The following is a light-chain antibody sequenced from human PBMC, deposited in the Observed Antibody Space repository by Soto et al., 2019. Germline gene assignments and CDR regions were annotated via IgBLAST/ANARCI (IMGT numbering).Light chain of an antibody. CDR3: SSYTSSSTLYV. CDR1: SSEFGGYNY. Sequence: QSLLTQPASLSGSSGPSITISCTGTSSEFGGYNYLSWYQQHPGKATKLMIYDVSNRPSAVSNRFSGSKSGNTASLTISGLQAEDEADYYCSSYTSSSTLYVFGTGTKVTVL. J-gene: IGLJ1*01. CDR2: DVS. V-gene: IGLV2-14*01.